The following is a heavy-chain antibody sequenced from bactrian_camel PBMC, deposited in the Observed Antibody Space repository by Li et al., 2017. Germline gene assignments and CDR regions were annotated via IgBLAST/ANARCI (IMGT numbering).Heavy chain of an antibody. CDR1: GFTFDEHD. Sequence: VQLVESGGGSVQAGGSLRLSCTASGFTFDEHDMGWYRQAPGNECELASTIRRDGATYYADSVKGRFTISKDLAKNVLYLQMNSLKPEDTAMYCCAVDQPLWSCMTPSDWKEISSRNFGSWGQGTQVTVS. CDR2: IRRDGAT. J-gene: IGHJ6*01. D-gene: IGHD1*01. V-gene: IGHV3S55*01. CDR3: AVDQPLWSCMTPSDWKEISSRNFGS.